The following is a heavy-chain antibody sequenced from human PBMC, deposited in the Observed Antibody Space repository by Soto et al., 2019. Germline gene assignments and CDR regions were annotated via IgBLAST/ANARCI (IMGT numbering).Heavy chain of an antibody. CDR1: GFTSTRYS. J-gene: IGHJ6*02. CDR2: INPNNGGT. D-gene: IGHD3-16*02. Sequence: QVQLVQPGAEVMKPGASVKISCKASGFTSTRYSVHWVRQAPGQGPEWMGRINPNNGGTNYAQEYPGRSPMTRDTSTTAVYMDLSCLGSEDTAVYYCASRVNADFNVLGQGTTVTVS. CDR3: ASRVNADFNV. V-gene: IGHV1-46*01.